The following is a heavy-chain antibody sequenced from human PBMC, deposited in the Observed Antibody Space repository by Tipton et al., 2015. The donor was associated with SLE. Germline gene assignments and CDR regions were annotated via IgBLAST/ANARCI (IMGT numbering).Heavy chain of an antibody. Sequence: TLSLTCTVSGGSISSYYWSWIRQPAGKGLEWIGRSYYSGRTNYNPSLKSRVTISVDTSKNQFSLKLSSVTAADTAVYYCAIPMDNSGRFYAFDIWGQGTMVTVSS. CDR3: AIPMDNSGRFYAFDI. V-gene: IGHV4-4*07. J-gene: IGHJ3*02. D-gene: IGHD3-22*01. CDR2: SYYSGRT. CDR1: GGSISSYY.